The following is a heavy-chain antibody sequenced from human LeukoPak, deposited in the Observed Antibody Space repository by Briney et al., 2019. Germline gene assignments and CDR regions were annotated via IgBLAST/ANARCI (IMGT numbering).Heavy chain of an antibody. CDR3: ARGVDYYENSGTIDY. V-gene: IGHV3-33*01. CDR2: IWYDGSNR. CDR1: GFTFSDYG. J-gene: IGHJ4*02. Sequence: GGSLRLSCTASGFTFSDYGMHWVRQPPGKGLEWVAIIWYDGSNRTYEDSVKGRFTISRDNSKNTLYLQMNSLRAEDTAVYYCARGVDYYENSGTIDYWGQGTLVTVSS. D-gene: IGHD3-22*01.